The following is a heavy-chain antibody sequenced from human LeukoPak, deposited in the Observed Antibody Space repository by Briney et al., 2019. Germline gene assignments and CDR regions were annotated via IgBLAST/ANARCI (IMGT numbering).Heavy chain of an antibody. CDR3: AREMATTWGAFDY. Sequence: GGSLRLSCAASGFTFSTNYMSWVRQAPGKGLEWVSVIFSGGSTYHADSVKGRFTIPRDNSKNTLYLHMNSLRAEDTAVYYCAREMATTWGAFDYWGQGTLVTVSS. V-gene: IGHV3-53*01. CDR1: GFTFSTNY. J-gene: IGHJ4*02. CDR2: IFSGGST. D-gene: IGHD5-24*01.